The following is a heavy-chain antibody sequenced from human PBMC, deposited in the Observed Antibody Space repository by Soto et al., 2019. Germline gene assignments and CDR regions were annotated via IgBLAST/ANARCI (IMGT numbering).Heavy chain of an antibody. V-gene: IGHV4-4*02. Sequence: QVQLQESGPGLVKPSGTLSLTCAVSGGSISSSHWWSWVRQPPGKGLEWIGEIFHSGLTHYNPSLKSRLIISVDKSKNQFSLELTSVTAADTAVYYCARRLDWWFDPWGQGTLVTVS. CDR3: ARRLDWWFDP. CDR1: GGSISSSHW. D-gene: IGHD3-9*01. CDR2: IFHSGLT. J-gene: IGHJ5*02.